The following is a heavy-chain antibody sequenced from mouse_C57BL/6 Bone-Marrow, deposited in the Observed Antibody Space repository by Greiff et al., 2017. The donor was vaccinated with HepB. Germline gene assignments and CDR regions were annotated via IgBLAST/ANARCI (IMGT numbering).Heavy chain of an antibody. D-gene: IGHD1-1*01. J-gene: IGHJ3*01. V-gene: IGHV5-9*01. CDR3: ATYYGSRGAGFAY. CDR2: ISGGGGNT. CDR1: RFTFSSYT. Sequence: EVKVEESGGGLVKPGGSLKLSCAASRFTFSSYTMSWVRQTPEKRLEWVATISGGGGNTYYPDSVKGRFTISRDNAKNTLYLQMSSLRSEDTALYYCATYYGSRGAGFAYWGQGTLVTVSA.